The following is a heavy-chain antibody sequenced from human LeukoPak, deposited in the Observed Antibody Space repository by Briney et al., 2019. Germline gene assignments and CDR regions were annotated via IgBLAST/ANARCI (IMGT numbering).Heavy chain of an antibody. J-gene: IGHJ4*02. CDR2: INSDGSST. Sequence: GGSLRLSCAASGFTFSNFWMHWVRQTPGKGLVWVSRINSDGSSTSYAESVKGRFSISRDNAKNTLYLQMNSLRAEDTAVYYCAKDLTDTAMVEGFDYWGQGTLVTVSS. CDR1: GFTFSNFW. V-gene: IGHV3-74*01. CDR3: AKDLTDTAMVEGFDY. D-gene: IGHD5-18*01.